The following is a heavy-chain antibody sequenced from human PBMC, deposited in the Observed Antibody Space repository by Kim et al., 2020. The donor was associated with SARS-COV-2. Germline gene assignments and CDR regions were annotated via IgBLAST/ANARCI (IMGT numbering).Heavy chain of an antibody. D-gene: IGHD3-9*01. CDR3: ARTTTSLGRYFDWLLSGPYFDY. CDR1: GGSISSSSYY. J-gene: IGHJ4*02. CDR2: IYYSGST. V-gene: IGHV4-39*01. Sequence: SETLSLTCTVSGGSISSSSYYWGWIRQPPGKGLEWIGSIYYSGSTYYNPSLKSRVTISVDTSKNQFSLKLSSVTAADTAVYYCARTTTSLGRYFDWLLSGPYFDYWGQGTLVTVSS.